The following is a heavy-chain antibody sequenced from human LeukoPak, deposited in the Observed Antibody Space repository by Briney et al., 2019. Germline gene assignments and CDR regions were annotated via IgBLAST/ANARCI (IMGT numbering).Heavy chain of an antibody. CDR3: ARVPGPSAEVIVVIKGYYYYYGMDV. V-gene: IGHV1-18*01. CDR1: GYTFTSYG. CDR2: ISAYNGNT. Sequence: ASVKVSCKASGYTFTSYGISWVRQAPGQGLEWMGWISAYNGNTNYAQKLQGRVTMTRNTSISTAYMELSSLRSEDTAVYYCARVPGPSAEVIVVIKGYYYYYGMDVWGQGTTVTVSS. D-gene: IGHD2-15*01. J-gene: IGHJ6*02.